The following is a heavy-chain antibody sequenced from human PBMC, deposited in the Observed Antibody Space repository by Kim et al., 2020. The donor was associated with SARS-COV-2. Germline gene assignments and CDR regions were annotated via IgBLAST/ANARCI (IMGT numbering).Heavy chain of an antibody. D-gene: IGHD7-27*01. J-gene: IGHJ4*02. V-gene: IGHV5-51*01. CDR3: ARRAGDRRGPVDY. Sequence: SPSFQGQVTISADKSISTAYLQWSSLKASDTAMYYCARRAGDRRGPVDYWGQGTLVTVSS.